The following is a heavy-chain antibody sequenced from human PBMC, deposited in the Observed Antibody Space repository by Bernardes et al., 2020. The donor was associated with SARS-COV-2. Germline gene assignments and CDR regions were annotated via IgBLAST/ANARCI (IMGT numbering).Heavy chain of an antibody. CDR1: GGSISSYS. V-gene: IGHV4-59*01. CDR2: IYYSGTT. Sequence: LSLTCTVSGGSISSYSWSWIRQPPGKGLEWIGYIYYSGTTNYNPSLKSRIIISTDTSKNQVSLKLSSVTAADTAVYYCAGSSCGIDCYIGGLRSWDYGMDVWGPGTTVTVS. J-gene: IGHJ6*02. CDR3: AGSSCGIDCYIGGLRSWDYGMDV. D-gene: IGHD2-21*02.